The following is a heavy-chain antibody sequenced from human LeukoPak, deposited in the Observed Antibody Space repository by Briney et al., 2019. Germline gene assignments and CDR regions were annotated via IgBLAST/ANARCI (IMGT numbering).Heavy chain of an antibody. Sequence: ASVKVSCKASGYTFTSYDINWVRQATGQGLEWMGWMNPNSGNTGYAQKFQGRVTMTRNTSISTAYMELSSLRSEDTAVYYCARRIQLWSHHPYYYYYKDVWGKGTTVTVSS. CDR2: MNPNSGNT. J-gene: IGHJ6*03. V-gene: IGHV1-8*01. CDR1: GYTFTSYD. D-gene: IGHD5-18*01. CDR3: ARRIQLWSHHPYYYYYKDV.